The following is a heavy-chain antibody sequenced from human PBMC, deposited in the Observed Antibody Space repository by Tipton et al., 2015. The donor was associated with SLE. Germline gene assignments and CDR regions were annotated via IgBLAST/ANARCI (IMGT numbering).Heavy chain of an antibody. CDR1: GGSMSSYY. Sequence: TLSLTCTVSGGSMSSYYWSWIRQPPGKGLEYIGYIYYSGSTNYNPSLKSRVTISVDTSKNQFSLKLSSVTAADTAVYYCARQLGKTRDVAFDIWGQGTMVTVSS. CDR2: IYYSGST. D-gene: IGHD7-27*01. CDR3: ARQLGKTRDVAFDI. J-gene: IGHJ3*02. V-gene: IGHV4-59*01.